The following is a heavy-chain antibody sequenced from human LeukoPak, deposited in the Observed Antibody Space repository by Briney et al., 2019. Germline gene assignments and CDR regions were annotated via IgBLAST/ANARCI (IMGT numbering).Heavy chain of an antibody. CDR2: ISSSGSTI. Sequence: KSGGSLRLSCAASGFTFSDYYMSWIRQAPGKGLEWVSYISSSGSTIYYADSVKGRFTISRDNAKNSLYLQMNSLRVEDTALYYCARCATGRTFGSLREIKRSREIDYWGQGTLVTVSS. CDR3: ARCATGRTFGSLREIKRSREIDY. J-gene: IGHJ4*02. CDR1: GFTFSDYY. D-gene: IGHD1-1*01. V-gene: IGHV3-11*04.